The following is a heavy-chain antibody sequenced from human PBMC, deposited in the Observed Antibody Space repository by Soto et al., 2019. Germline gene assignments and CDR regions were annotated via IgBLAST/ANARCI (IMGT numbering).Heavy chain of an antibody. J-gene: IGHJ5*02. Sequence: ASVKVSCKASGYTFFTYDISWVRQAPGQGLEWMGWISTYSGDTKYAQKFQGRVTMTTDTSTTTAYLELRSLRSDDTAVYYCARHHGPTTSENWFDPWGQGTLVTVS. CDR3: ARHHGPTTSENWFDP. CDR2: ISTYSGDT. V-gene: IGHV1-18*01. CDR1: GYTFFTYD. D-gene: IGHD5-12*01.